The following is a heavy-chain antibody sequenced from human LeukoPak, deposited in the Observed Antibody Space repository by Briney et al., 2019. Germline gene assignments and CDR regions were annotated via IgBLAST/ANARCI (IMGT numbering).Heavy chain of an antibody. V-gene: IGHV1-2*06. CDR1: GYTLTGYY. Sequence: ASVTVSCTTSGYTLTGYYMHWVRQVPGQGLEWMGRINPNSGATNYAQKFQDRVTMTRDTSISTAYMELSRLTSDDTAVYYCARGRRTGDITWIDYWGQGTLVTVSS. D-gene: IGHD7-27*01. CDR3: ARGRRTGDITWIDY. CDR2: INPNSGAT. J-gene: IGHJ4*02.